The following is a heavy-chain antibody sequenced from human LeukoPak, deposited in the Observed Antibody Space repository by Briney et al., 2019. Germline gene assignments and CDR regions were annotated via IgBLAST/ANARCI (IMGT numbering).Heavy chain of an antibody. D-gene: IGHD6-25*01. CDR1: GYSFSNYW. Sequence: GESLQISCKGSGYSFSNYWIGWVRQTPGKGLEWMGIIYPGDSETRYSPSFQGQVTFSADKSITTAYVQWSSLKASDTAMYYCARQSTALDAFDIWGQGTMVTVSS. CDR3: ARQSTALDAFDI. CDR2: IYPGDSET. J-gene: IGHJ3*02. V-gene: IGHV5-51*01.